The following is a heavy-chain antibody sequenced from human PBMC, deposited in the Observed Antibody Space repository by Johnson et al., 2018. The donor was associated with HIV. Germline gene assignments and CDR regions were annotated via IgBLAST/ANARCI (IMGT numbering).Heavy chain of an antibody. V-gene: IGHV3-30*04. J-gene: IGHJ3*02. Sequence: QVQLVESGGGVVQPGRSLRLSCVASRFTFNSYAMHWVRQAPGKGLEWVAVISYDGSNKYYADSVKGRFTISRDNSKNTLYLQMNSLRAEDTAVYYCAREGRGSPDGFDIWGQGIMVTVSS. CDR3: AREGRGSPDGFDI. CDR1: RFTFNSYA. D-gene: IGHD3-16*01. CDR2: ISYDGSNK.